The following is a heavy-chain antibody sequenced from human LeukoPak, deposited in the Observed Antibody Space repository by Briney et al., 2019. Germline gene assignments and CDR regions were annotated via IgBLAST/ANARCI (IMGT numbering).Heavy chain of an antibody. CDR2: ISGSGGST. Sequence: PGGSLRLSCAASGFTFSSYAVSWVRQAPGKGLEWVSAISGSGGSTYYADSVKGRFTISRDNSKNTLYLQMNSLRAEDTAVYYCARDLVGATLDNWFDPWGQGTLVTVSS. CDR1: GFTFSSYA. V-gene: IGHV3-23*01. D-gene: IGHD1-26*01. J-gene: IGHJ5*02. CDR3: ARDLVGATLDNWFDP.